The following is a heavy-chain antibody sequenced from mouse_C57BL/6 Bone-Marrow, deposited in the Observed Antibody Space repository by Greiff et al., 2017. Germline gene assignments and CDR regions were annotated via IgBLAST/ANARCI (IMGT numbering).Heavy chain of an antibody. CDR2: IDPEDGET. CDR1: GFNIKDSY. J-gene: IGHJ1*03. D-gene: IGHD3-2*02. Sequence: EVQLQQSGAELVKPGASVKLSCTASGFNIKDSYMHWVKQRTEQGLEWIGRIDPEDGETKYAPKLQGKATITVDPSSNTAYLQLSSLTSEDTAVYYCARGDSSGSYWYFDVWGTGTTVTVSS. V-gene: IGHV14-2*01. CDR3: ARGDSSGSYWYFDV.